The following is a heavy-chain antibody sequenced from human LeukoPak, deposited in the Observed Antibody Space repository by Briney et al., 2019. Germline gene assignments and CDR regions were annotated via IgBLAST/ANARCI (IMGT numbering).Heavy chain of an antibody. CDR3: ARRVFDYDSSGYYYSEYYFDY. CDR2: IYSSGST. CDR1: GDSISSGGYC. D-gene: IGHD3-22*01. J-gene: IGHJ4*02. V-gene: IGHV4-31*03. Sequence: SETLSLTCTVSGDSISSGGYCWNWFRQHPGKGLEWIGYIYSSGSTFYNPSLKSRVTVSVDTSKNQFSLKLSSVTAADTAVYYCARRVFDYDSSGYYYSEYYFDYWGQGTLVTVSS.